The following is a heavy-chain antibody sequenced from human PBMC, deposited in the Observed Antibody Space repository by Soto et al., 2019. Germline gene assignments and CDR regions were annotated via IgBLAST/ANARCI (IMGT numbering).Heavy chain of an antibody. J-gene: IGHJ4*02. Sequence: GGSLRLSCAASGFTFSSYSMNWVRQAPGKGLEWVSYISSSSSTIYYADSVKGRFTISRDNAKNSLYLQMSSLRDEDTAVYYCARDLGYWGQGTMVTVSS. CDR2: ISSSSSTI. CDR1: GFTFSSYS. CDR3: ARDLGY. V-gene: IGHV3-48*02.